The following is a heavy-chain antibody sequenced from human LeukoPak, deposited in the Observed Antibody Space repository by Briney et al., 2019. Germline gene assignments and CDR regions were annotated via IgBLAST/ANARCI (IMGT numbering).Heavy chain of an antibody. J-gene: IGHJ4*02. V-gene: IGHV4-39*01. CDR3: ARRGDIVVVPAAFDY. Sequence: PSETLSLTCTVPGGSISSSSYYWGWIRQPPGKGLEWIGSIYYSGSTYYNPSLKSRITISVDTSKNQFSLKLSSVTAADTAVYYCARRGDIVVVPAAFDYWGQGTLVTVSS. CDR2: IYYSGST. CDR1: GGSISSSSYY. D-gene: IGHD2-2*01.